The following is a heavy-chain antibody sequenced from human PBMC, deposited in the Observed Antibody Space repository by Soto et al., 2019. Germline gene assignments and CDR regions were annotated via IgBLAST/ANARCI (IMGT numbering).Heavy chain of an antibody. CDR3: AREPATAKPEGVDF. CDR1: GYTFSDYY. D-gene: IGHD1-1*01. CDR2: INPNSGGT. V-gene: IGHV1-2*02. Sequence: ASVKVSCKASGYTFSDYYIHWVRQAPGQGLECMGWINPNSGGTKYAPKFQGGVTMTRDTSITTAYMELSRLRSGDTAVDYCAREPATAKPEGVDFWGQGTLVTVSS. J-gene: IGHJ4*02.